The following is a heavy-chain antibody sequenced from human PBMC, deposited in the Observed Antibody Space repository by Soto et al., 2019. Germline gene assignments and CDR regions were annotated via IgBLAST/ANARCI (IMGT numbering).Heavy chain of an antibody. Sequence: QVQLVESGGGVVQPGRSLRLSCAASGFTFSSYAMHWVRQAPGKGLEWVAVISYDGSNKYYADSVKGRFTISRDNSTNTLYLQMNRLRAEDTAVYYCARDRLRYNWNDFPYYYYGMDVWGQGTTVTVSS. CDR3: ARDRLRYNWNDFPYYYYGMDV. J-gene: IGHJ6*02. V-gene: IGHV3-30-3*01. CDR1: GFTFSSYA. CDR2: ISYDGSNK. D-gene: IGHD1-1*01.